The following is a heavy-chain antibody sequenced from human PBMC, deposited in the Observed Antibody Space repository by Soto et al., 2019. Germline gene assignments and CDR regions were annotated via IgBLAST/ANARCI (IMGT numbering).Heavy chain of an antibody. CDR2: IYHSGST. CDR3: ARDPQQLVADV. CDR1: GYSISSGYY. Sequence: SETLSLTCAVSGYSISSGYYWGWIRQPPGKGLEWIGSIYHSGSTYYNPSLKSRVTISVDTSKNQFSLKLSSVTAADTAVYYCARDPQQLVADVWGLGTTVTVSS. V-gene: IGHV4-38-2*02. D-gene: IGHD6-13*01. J-gene: IGHJ6*02.